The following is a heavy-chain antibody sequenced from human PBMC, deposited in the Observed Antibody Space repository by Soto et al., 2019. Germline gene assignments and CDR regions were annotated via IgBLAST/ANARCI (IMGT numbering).Heavy chain of an antibody. J-gene: IGHJ6*02. CDR3: AREGGFSSLYYYGMDV. D-gene: IGHD3-16*01. Sequence: ASVKVSWKASGYTFTSYGISWVRQAPGQGLEWMGWISAYNGNTNYAQKLQGRVTMTTDTSTSTAYMELRSLRSDDTAVYYCAREGGFSSLYYYGMDVWGQGTTVTVPS. V-gene: IGHV1-18*04. CDR2: ISAYNGNT. CDR1: GYTFTSYG.